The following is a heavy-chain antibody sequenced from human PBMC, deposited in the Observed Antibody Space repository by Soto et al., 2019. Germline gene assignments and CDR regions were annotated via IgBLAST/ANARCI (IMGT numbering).Heavy chain of an antibody. CDR3: ASPPTYYYDSSGYYYFDY. Sequence: GGSLRLSCAASGFTFSSYAMSWVRQAPGKGLEWVSAISGSGGSTYYADSVKGRFTISRDNSKNTLYLQMNSLRAEDTAVYYCASPPTYYYDSSGYYYFDYWGQGTLVTVSS. V-gene: IGHV3-23*01. J-gene: IGHJ4*02. CDR2: ISGSGGST. D-gene: IGHD3-22*01. CDR1: GFTFSSYA.